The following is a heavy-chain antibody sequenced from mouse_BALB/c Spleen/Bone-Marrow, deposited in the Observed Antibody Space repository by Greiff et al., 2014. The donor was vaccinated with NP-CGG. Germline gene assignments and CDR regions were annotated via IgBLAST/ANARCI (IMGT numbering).Heavy chain of an antibody. CDR2: INSNGGST. V-gene: IGHV5-6-3*01. CDR3: AGDGYYVFYAMDY. CDR1: GFTFSSYG. D-gene: IGHD2-3*01. J-gene: IGHJ4*01. Sequence: VQLKESGGGLVQPGGSLKLSCAASGFTFSSYGMSWVRQTPDKRLELVATINSNGGSTYYPDSVKGRFTISRDNAKNTLYLQMSSLKSEDTAMYYCAGDGYYVFYAMDYWGQGTSVTVSS.